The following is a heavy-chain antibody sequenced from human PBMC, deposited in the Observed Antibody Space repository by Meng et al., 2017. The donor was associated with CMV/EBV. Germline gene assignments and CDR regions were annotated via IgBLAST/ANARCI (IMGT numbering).Heavy chain of an antibody. CDR2: INPNSGGT. Sequence: QGHLGQAGAKVKKPGASVKSSCKASGYTFTGYYMHWVRQAPGQGLEWMGWINPNSGGTNYAQKFQGRVTMTRDTSISTAYMELSRLRSDDTAVYYCARFMSSSWDHYFDYWGQGTLVTVSS. D-gene: IGHD6-13*01. CDR1: GYTFTGYY. V-gene: IGHV1-2*02. CDR3: ARFMSSSWDHYFDY. J-gene: IGHJ4*02.